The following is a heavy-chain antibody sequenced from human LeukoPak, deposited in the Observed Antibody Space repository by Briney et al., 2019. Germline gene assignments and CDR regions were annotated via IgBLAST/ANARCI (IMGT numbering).Heavy chain of an antibody. J-gene: IGHJ6*03. CDR2: MNPNSGNT. Sequence: ASVKVSCKASGYTFTSYDINWVRQATGQGLEWMGWMNPNSGNTGYAQKFQGRVTITRNTSISTAYMELSSLRSEDTAVYYCARGLGSSWYSYYYMDVWGKGTTLTVSS. CDR3: ARGLGSSWYSYYYMDV. CDR1: GYTFTSYD. V-gene: IGHV1-8*03. D-gene: IGHD6-13*01.